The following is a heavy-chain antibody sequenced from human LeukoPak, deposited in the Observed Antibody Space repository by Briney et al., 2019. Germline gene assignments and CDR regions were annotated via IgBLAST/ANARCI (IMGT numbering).Heavy chain of an antibody. V-gene: IGHV3-23*01. Sequence: GGSLRLSCAASEFIFSHYATSWVRLAPGKGLEWVSAISKSGGDTYYAYSVQGRFTISRDNSKNTLSLQMNGLRPEDTAVYYCAKSWGYTRPYYNYMDVWGKGTTVTVSS. J-gene: IGHJ6*03. D-gene: IGHD3-16*02. CDR3: AKSWGYTRPYYNYMDV. CDR1: EFIFSHYA. CDR2: ISKSGGDT.